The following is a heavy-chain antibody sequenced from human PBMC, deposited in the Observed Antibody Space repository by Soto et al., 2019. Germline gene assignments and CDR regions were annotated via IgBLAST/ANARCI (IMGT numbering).Heavy chain of an antibody. J-gene: IGHJ4*02. Sequence: PSETLSLTCAVYGGSFSGYYWSWIRQPPGKGLEWIGEINHSGSTNYNPSLKSRVTISVNTSKNQFSLKLSSVTAADTAVYYFVCCYYSNYVGVVEYYFDYWGQGTLVTVSS. V-gene: IGHV4-34*01. CDR2: INHSGST. D-gene: IGHD4-4*01. CDR3: VCCYYSNYVGVVEYYFDY. CDR1: GGSFSGYY.